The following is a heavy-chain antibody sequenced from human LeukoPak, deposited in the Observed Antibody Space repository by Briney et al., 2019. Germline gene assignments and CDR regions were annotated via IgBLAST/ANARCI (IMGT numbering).Heavy chain of an antibody. CDR2: ISGSGGST. CDR1: GFTFSSYA. CDR3: AKASETYYDFWSGYGN. D-gene: IGHD3-3*01. V-gene: IGHV3-23*01. J-gene: IGHJ4*02. Sequence: PGESLRLSCAASGFTFSSYAMSWVRQAPGKGLESVSAISGSGGSTYYADSVKGRSTISRDNSKNTLYLQMNSLRAEDTAVYYCAKASETYYDFWSGYGNWGQGTLVIVSS.